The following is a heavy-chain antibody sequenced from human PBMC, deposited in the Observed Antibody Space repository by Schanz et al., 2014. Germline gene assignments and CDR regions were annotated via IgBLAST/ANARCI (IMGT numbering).Heavy chain of an antibody. Sequence: DVQLLESGGGLVQPGGSLRLSCAASGFTFTNHAMSWVRQAPGKGLEWVSLISDSGDTAYYADSVKGRFTISRDNFKGALYLQMCRLRAEVTAVYSCTKSLESWPGGRCSGGHFDYWGQGTLVTVSS. V-gene: IGHV3-23*01. D-gene: IGHD2-15*01. CDR1: GFTFTNHA. CDR3: TKSLESWPGGRCSGGHFDY. CDR2: ISDSGDTA. J-gene: IGHJ4*02.